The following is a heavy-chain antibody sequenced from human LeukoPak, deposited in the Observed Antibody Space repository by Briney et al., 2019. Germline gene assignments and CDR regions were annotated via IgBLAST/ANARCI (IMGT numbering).Heavy chain of an antibody. CDR2: TSHDGSNR. CDR3: AKWGVYYGMDV. CDR1: GFSFSDYG. D-gene: IGHD3-10*01. J-gene: IGHJ6*02. Sequence: GGSLRLSCVVSGFSFSDYGMHWVRQAPGKGLEWVAVTSHDGSNRYYAESVKGRFTISKDISKNTLNLQMNSLRAEDTAVYYCAKWGVYYGMDVWGQGTTVIVSS. V-gene: IGHV3-30*18.